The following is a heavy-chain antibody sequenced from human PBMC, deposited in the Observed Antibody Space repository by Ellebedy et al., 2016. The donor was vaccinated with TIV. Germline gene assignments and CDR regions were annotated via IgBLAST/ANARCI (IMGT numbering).Heavy chain of an antibody. CDR2: MYFSGST. V-gene: IGHV4-39*01. J-gene: IGHJ4*02. D-gene: IGHD3-16*02. CDR3: ARTGDYVWGSYRW. Sequence: SETLSLTCTVSGGSISKSSYYWGWIRQPPGKGLEWIGSMYFSGSTYSNPSLKSRVTISVDTSKNQFSLRLSSVTAADTAVYYCARTGDYVWGSYRWWGQGTLVTVSS. CDR1: GGSISKSSYY.